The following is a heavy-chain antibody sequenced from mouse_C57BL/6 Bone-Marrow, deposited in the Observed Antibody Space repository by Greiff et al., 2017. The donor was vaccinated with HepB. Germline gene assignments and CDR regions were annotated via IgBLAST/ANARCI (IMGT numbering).Heavy chain of an antibody. D-gene: IGHD1-1*01. Sequence: QVQLQQSDAELVKPGASVKISCKVSGYTFTDHTIHWMKQRPEQGLEWIGYIYPRDGSTKYNEKFKGKATLTADKSSSTAYMQLNSLTSEDSAVYFCARGYYYGSSYPYYAMDYWGQGTSVTVSS. CDR2: IYPRDGST. CDR3: ARGYYYGSSYPYYAMDY. CDR1: GYTFTDHT. V-gene: IGHV1-78*01. J-gene: IGHJ4*01.